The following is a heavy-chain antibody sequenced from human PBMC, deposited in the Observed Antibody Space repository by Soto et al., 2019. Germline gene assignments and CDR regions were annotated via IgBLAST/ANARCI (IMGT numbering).Heavy chain of an antibody. J-gene: IGHJ6*02. CDR3: AKCMLPRSYYYGMDV. V-gene: IGHV5-51*01. CDR1: GYSFTSYW. D-gene: IGHD2-8*01. Sequence: GESLKISCKGSGYSFTSYWIGWVRQMPGKGLEWMGIIYPGDSDTRYSPSFQGQVTISADKSISTAYLQWSSLKASDTAMYYCAKCMLPRSYYYGMDVWGQGTTVTVSS. CDR2: IYPGDSDT.